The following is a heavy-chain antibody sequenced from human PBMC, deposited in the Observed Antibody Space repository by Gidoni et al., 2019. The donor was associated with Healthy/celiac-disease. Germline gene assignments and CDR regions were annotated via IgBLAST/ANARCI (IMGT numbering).Heavy chain of an antibody. CDR1: GFTFSSYA. V-gene: IGHV3-30-3*01. D-gene: IGHD6-19*01. CDR3: ARGRQYSSGWYMGY. J-gene: IGHJ4*02. Sequence: QVQLVESGGGVVQPGRSLRLSCAASGFTFSSYAWHWVRQAPGKGLAWVAVISYDGSNKYYADSVKGRFTISRDNSKNTLYLQMNSLRAEDTAVYYCARGRQYSSGWYMGYWGQGTLVTVSS. CDR2: ISYDGSNK.